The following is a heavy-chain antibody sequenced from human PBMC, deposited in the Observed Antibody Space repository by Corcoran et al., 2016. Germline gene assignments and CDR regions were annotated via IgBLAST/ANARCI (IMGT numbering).Heavy chain of an antibody. CDR1: GFTLINAW. CDR2: IKSKTDGGTT. V-gene: IGHV3-15*01. D-gene: IGHD3-22*01. CDR3: TTDLGITMMEGDYFDY. Sequence: EVQLVEAGGGWVKTGGSLRLSCAASGFTLINAWMSWVRQAPGKGLEWVGRIKSKTDGGTTDYAAPVKGRFTISRDDSKNTLYRQMTSLKSEDIAVYYGTTDLGITMMEGDYFDYWGQGTLVTVSS. J-gene: IGHJ4*02.